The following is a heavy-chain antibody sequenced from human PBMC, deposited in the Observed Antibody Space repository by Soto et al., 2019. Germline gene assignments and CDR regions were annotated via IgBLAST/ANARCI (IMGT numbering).Heavy chain of an antibody. D-gene: IGHD2-15*01. V-gene: IGHV4-59*01. Sequence: PSETLSLTCTVSGGSMSSYYWTWLRQSPGRGLEWIGYISYSGSTYYNPSLKSRVTISADTSKNQFSLRMNSTIAADTAVYYCARADPDASVGYWGQGTLVTVSS. CDR2: ISYSGST. CDR1: GGSMSSYY. CDR3: ARADPDASVGY. J-gene: IGHJ4*02.